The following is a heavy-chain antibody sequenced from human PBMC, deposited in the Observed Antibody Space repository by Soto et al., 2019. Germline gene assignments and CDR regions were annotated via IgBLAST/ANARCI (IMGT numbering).Heavy chain of an antibody. CDR2: VSPKSGNT. CDR1: GYNFFDYG. J-gene: IGHJ4*02. V-gene: IGHV1-18*01. Sequence: QIQLVQSGAEVKKPGASVKVSCKASGYNFFDYGVSWVRQAPGQGLEWMGWVSPKSGNTDYARKVQGRVTMTTDISTSTAYMELRGLISDDTAVYYCVRDRLTVTGTKCFDYWGQGTLVTVSS. D-gene: IGHD4-17*01. CDR3: VRDRLTVTGTKCFDY.